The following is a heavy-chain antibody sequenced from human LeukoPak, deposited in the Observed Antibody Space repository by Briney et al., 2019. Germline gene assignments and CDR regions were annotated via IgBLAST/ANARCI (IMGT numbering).Heavy chain of an antibody. J-gene: IGHJ1*01. CDR3: AKVGWYGDLEH. CDR2: ISGSGVSI. V-gene: IGHV3-23*01. CDR1: GFSFGTYG. D-gene: IGHD3-10*01. Sequence: GGSLRLSCEGSGFSFGTYGMSWARHAPGRGLEWVATISGSGVSIYYAESVKDRFSISRDNNENTVTLQMHSLRAEDTALYYCAKVGWYGDLEHWGQGTQVVVSS.